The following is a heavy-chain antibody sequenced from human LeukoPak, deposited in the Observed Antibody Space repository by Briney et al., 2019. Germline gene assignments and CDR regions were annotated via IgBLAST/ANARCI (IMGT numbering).Heavy chain of an antibody. V-gene: IGHV4-59*01. D-gene: IGHD1-7*01. J-gene: IGHJ6*02. CDR2: IYYSGST. CDR3: ASENYVYGMDA. Sequence: SETLSLTCTVSGGSISSYYWSWIRQPPGKGLEWVGYIYYSGSTNYNPSLKSRVTISVDTSKNQFSLKLSSVTAADTAVYYCASENYVYGMDAWGQGTTVTVSS. CDR1: GGSISSYY.